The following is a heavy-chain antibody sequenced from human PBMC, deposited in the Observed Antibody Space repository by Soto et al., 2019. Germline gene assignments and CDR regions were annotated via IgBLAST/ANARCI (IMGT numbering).Heavy chain of an antibody. D-gene: IGHD6-25*01. Sequence: EAQLLESGGGFIQPGASLRLSCAASGFTFTNYGMSWVRQAPGKGLKWVSTINENGGRTYYADSVKGRLTISRDNSKNTRYLQMNSLRAEDTAVDYCATRGGDYWGQGTLVTVTS. J-gene: IGHJ4*02. CDR2: INENGGRT. V-gene: IGHV3-23*01. CDR3: ATRGGDY. CDR1: GFTFTNYG.